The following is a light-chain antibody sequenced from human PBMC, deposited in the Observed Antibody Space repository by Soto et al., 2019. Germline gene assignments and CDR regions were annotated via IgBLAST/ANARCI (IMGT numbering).Light chain of an antibody. V-gene: IGLV1-40*01. CDR1: SANIGAGYD. Sequence: QSVLTQPPSVSGAPGQRVTISCTGSSANIGAGYDVHWYQQFPGTAPKLLIYANNNRPSGVPDRFSASKSGTSASLAITGIQADDEADYYCQSYDTNLRGGFGTGTKLTVL. J-gene: IGLJ1*01. CDR2: ANN. CDR3: QSYDTNLRGG.